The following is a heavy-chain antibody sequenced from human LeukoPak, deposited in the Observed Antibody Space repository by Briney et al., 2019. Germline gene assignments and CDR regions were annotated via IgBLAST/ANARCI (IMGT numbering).Heavy chain of an antibody. CDR3: AKALPHYYDSSGYYQATFDI. D-gene: IGHD3-22*01. Sequence: GGSLRLSCAASGLTFSNYWMHWVRQAPGKGLVGVSRISNDGTSTDYADSVKGRFTISRDNAKNTLYLQMNSLRGEDTALYYCAKALPHYYDSSGYYQATFDIWGQGTMVTVSS. CDR1: GLTFSNYW. V-gene: IGHV3-74*01. CDR2: ISNDGTST. J-gene: IGHJ3*02.